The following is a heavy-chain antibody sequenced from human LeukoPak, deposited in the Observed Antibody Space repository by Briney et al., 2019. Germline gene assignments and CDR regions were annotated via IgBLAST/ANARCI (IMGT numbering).Heavy chain of an antibody. D-gene: IGHD2-8*01. J-gene: IGHJ5*02. CDR3: TTDEVVRATNGGT. CDR2: IKGKTDGGTT. CDR1: GFTFSNAW. V-gene: IGHV3-15*01. Sequence: KPGGSLRLSCAASGFTFSNAWMSWVRQAPGKGLEWVGRIKGKTDGGTTDYAAPVKGRFTISRDDSKNTLYLQMNSLKTEDTAVYYCTTDEVVRATNGGTWGQGTLVTVSS.